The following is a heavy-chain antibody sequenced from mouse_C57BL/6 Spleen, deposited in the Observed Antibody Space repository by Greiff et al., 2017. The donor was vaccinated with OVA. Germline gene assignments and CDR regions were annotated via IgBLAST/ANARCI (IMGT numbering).Heavy chain of an antibody. D-gene: IGHD1-1*01. CDR3: ARSGSSPWWYFDV. J-gene: IGHJ1*03. V-gene: IGHV7-3*01. Sequence: EVKVVESGGGLVQPGGSLSLSCAASGFTFTDYYMSWVRQPPGKALEWLGFIRNKANGYTTEYSASVKGRFTISRDNSQSILYLQMNALRAEDSATYYCARSGSSPWWYFDVWGTGTTVTVSS. CDR1: GFTFTDYY. CDR2: IRNKANGYTT.